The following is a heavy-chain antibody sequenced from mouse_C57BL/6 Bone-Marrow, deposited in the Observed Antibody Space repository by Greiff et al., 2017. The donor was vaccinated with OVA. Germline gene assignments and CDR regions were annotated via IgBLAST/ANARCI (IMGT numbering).Heavy chain of an antibody. V-gene: IGHV1-52*01. Sequence: QVQLQQPGAELVRPGSSVKLSCKASGYTFTSYWMHWVKQRHIQCLEWIGNIDPSDSETHYNQKFKDKATLTVDKSSSTAYMQLSSLTSEDSAVYYCAVLFYFDYWGQGTTLTVSS. CDR1: GYTFTSYW. J-gene: IGHJ2*01. CDR3: AVLFYFDY. CDR2: IDPSDSET.